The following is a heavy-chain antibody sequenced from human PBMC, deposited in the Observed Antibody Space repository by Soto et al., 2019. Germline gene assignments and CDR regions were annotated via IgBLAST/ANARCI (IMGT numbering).Heavy chain of an antibody. CDR2: ISYGGDNK. CDR3: AKARHSTSWYGVEADF. Sequence: QVQLVESGGGVVQPARSPRLSCAASGFIFSDYAMHWVRQAPGKGLEWVAVISYGGDNKYYADSVRGRFAISRDNLKNTLYLQMNSLNPEDTAVYHCAKARHSTSWYGVEADFWGQGTLVTVSS. D-gene: IGHD6-13*01. J-gene: IGHJ4*02. CDR1: GFIFSDYA. V-gene: IGHV3-30*09.